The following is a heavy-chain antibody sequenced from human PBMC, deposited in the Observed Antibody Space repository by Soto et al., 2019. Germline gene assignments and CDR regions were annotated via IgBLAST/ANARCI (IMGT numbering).Heavy chain of an antibody. CDR2: IYYSGST. CDR3: ARRGLRWSGYYQGGNWFDP. J-gene: IGHJ5*02. CDR1: GGSISSGGYY. D-gene: IGHD3-3*01. Sequence: QVQLQESGPGLVKPSQTLSLTCTVSGGSISSGGYYWSWIRQHPGKGLEWIGDIYYSGSTYYNPPRKSRVTISVATSKNQFPLKLSSVTAAETAVYYCARRGLRWSGYYQGGNWFDPWGQGTLVTVSS. V-gene: IGHV4-31*03.